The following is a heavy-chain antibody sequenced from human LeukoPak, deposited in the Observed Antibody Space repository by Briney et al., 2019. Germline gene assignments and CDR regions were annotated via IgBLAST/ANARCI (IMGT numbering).Heavy chain of an antibody. Sequence: GGSLRLSCAASGFTFNSYAMSWVRQAPGKGLEWVSLISGSGGSTYNADSVKGRFTISRDNSQNTLYLQMNSLRAEDTAVYYCAKSYGSGSGYHYYYDMDVWGQGTTVTVSS. CDR2: ISGSGGST. V-gene: IGHV3-23*01. D-gene: IGHD3-10*01. J-gene: IGHJ6*02. CDR1: GFTFNSYA. CDR3: AKSYGSGSGYHYYYDMDV.